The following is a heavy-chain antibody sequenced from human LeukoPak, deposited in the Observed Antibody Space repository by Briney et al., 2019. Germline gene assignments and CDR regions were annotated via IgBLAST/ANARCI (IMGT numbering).Heavy chain of an antibody. D-gene: IGHD5-12*01. CDR3: ASVDIVAATADY. Sequence: PGGSLRLSCAASGFTFSDYYMSWIRQAPGKGLEWVSYISSSGSTIYYADSAKGRFTISRDNAKNSLYLQMNSLRAEDTAVYYCASVDIVAATADYWGQGTLVTVSS. CDR2: ISSSGSTI. CDR1: GFTFSDYY. V-gene: IGHV3-11*04. J-gene: IGHJ4*02.